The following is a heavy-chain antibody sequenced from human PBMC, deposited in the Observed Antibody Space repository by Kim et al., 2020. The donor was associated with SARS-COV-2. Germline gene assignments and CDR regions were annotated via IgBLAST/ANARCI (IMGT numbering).Heavy chain of an antibody. Sequence: GGSLRLSCAASGFTFSSYWMSWVRQAPGKGLEWVANIKQDGSEKYYVDSVKGRFTISRDNAKNSLYLQMNSLRAEDTAVYYCARDRHQLLFYGGYYYYGMDVWGQGTTVTVSS. CDR3: ARDRHQLLFYGGYYYYGMDV. CDR2: IKQDGSEK. D-gene: IGHD2-2*01. CDR1: GFTFSSYW. V-gene: IGHV3-7*03. J-gene: IGHJ6*02.